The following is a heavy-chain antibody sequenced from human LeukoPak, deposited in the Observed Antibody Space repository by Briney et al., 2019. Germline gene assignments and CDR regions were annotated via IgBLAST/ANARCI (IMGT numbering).Heavy chain of an antibody. Sequence: ASVKVSCKASGYTFTSYDINWVRQAPGQGLEWMGWINPNSGGTNYAQKFQGRVTMTRDTSISTAYMELSRLRSDDTAVYYCARSLRYFDSNFDYWGQGTLVTVSS. CDR3: ARSLRYFDSNFDY. V-gene: IGHV1-2*02. CDR2: INPNSGGT. J-gene: IGHJ4*02. CDR1: GYTFTSYD. D-gene: IGHD3-9*01.